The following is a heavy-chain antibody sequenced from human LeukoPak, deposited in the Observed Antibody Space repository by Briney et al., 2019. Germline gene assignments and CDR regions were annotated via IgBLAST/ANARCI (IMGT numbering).Heavy chain of an antibody. V-gene: IGHV4-31*03. CDR2: IYYSGST. CDR3: ASQWLDHYYYGMDV. J-gene: IGHJ6*02. CDR1: GGSISSGGYY. Sequence: SETLSLTCTVSGGSISSGGYYWSWIRQHPGKGLEWIGYIYYSGSTYYNPSLKSRVTISVDTSKNQFSLKLSSVTAADTAVYYCASQWLDHYYYGMDVWGQGTTVTVSS. D-gene: IGHD6-19*01.